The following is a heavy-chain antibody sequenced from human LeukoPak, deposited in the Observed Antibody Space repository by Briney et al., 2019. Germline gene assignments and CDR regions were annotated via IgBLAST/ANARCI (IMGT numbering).Heavy chain of an antibody. CDR3: ARDPGTRDGYNPDY. CDR1: GDTFTGYY. Sequence: ASVKVSCKASGDTFTGYYMHWVRQAPGQGLEWMGWINPNSGGTNYAQKFQGRVTMTRDTSISTAYMELSRLRSDDTAVYYCARDPGTRDGYNPDYWGQGTLVTVSS. V-gene: IGHV1-2*02. J-gene: IGHJ4*02. D-gene: IGHD5-24*01. CDR2: INPNSGGT.